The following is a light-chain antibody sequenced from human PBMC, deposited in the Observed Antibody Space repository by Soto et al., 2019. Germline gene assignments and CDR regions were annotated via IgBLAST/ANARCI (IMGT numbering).Light chain of an antibody. CDR2: EVN. V-gene: IGLV2-8*01. Sequence: QSVLTQPPSASGSPGQSVAISCTGTSSDVGGYNYVSWYQQHPGKAPKLMIYEVNKRPSGVPDRFSGSKSGNTASLTVSGLQAEAEADYYCSSYAGSSNVLGTGTKVTVL. J-gene: IGLJ1*01. CDR1: SSDVGGYNY. CDR3: SSYAGSSNV.